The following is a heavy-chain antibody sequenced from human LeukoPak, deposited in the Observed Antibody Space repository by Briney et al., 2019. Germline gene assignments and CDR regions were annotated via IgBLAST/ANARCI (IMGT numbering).Heavy chain of an antibody. V-gene: IGHV1-8*01. CDR3: AREYSYGLDY. J-gene: IGHJ4*02. CDR2: MNPNSGNT. CDR1: GYTFTSYD. Sequence: ASVKVSCKASGYTFTSYDTNWVRQATGQGLEWMGWMNPNSGNTGYAQKLQGRVTMTRNTSISTAYMELSSLRSEDTAVYYCAREYSYGLDYWGQGTLVTVSS. D-gene: IGHD5-18*01.